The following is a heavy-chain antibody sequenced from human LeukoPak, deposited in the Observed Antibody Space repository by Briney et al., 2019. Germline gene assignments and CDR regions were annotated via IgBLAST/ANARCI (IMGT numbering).Heavy chain of an antibody. CDR3: AKDRSSGSCLDY. CDR2: ISGSGGST. V-gene: IGHV3-23*01. Sequence: PGGSLRLSCAASGFTFSSYAMSWVRQAPGKGLEWVSAISGSGGSTYYADSVKGRFIISRDNSKNTLYLQMNSLRAEDTAVYYCAKDRSSGSCLDYWGQGTLVTVSS. CDR1: GFTFSSYA. J-gene: IGHJ4*02. D-gene: IGHD2-15*01.